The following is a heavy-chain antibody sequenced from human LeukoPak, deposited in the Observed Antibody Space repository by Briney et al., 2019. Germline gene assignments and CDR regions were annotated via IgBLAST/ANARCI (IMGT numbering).Heavy chain of an antibody. V-gene: IGHV1-18*01. CDR3: AKALGYSSRSYYFDY. Sequence: GASVKVSCKASGYTFTTYGMSWVRQAPGQGLEWMGWISAYNGNTNYAQKLQGRVTMTTDTSTSTAYMELRSLRSDDTAVYYCAKALGYSSRSYYFDYWGQGTLVTVSS. J-gene: IGHJ4*02. CDR1: GYTFTTYG. D-gene: IGHD6-13*01. CDR2: ISAYNGNT.